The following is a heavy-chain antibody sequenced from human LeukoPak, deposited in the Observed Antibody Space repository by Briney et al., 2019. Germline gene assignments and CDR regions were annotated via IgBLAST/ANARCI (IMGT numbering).Heavy chain of an antibody. Sequence: KPSETLSLTCTVSGGSISSSSYYWGWIRQPPGKGLEWIGSIYYSGGTYYNPSLKSRVTISVDTSKNQFSLKLSSVTAADTAVYYCARGHLYYDFWSGYHDAFDIWGQGTMVTVSS. CDR2: IYYSGGT. CDR3: ARGHLYYDFWSGYHDAFDI. D-gene: IGHD3-3*01. V-gene: IGHV4-39*01. CDR1: GGSISSSSYY. J-gene: IGHJ3*02.